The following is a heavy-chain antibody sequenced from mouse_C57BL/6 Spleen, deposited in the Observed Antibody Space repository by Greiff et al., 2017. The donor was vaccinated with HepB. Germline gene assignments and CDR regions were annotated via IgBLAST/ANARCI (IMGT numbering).Heavy chain of an antibody. CDR3: TRGYYGSSWGFDY. D-gene: IGHD1-1*01. CDR1: GYTFTSYW. Sequence: VQLQQSGTVLARPGASVKMSCKTSGYTFTSYWMHWVKQRPGQGLEWIGAIYPGNSDTSYNQKFKGKAKLTAVTSASTAYMELSSLTNEDSAVYYCTRGYYGSSWGFDYWGQGTTLTVSS. CDR2: IYPGNSDT. J-gene: IGHJ2*01. V-gene: IGHV1-5*01.